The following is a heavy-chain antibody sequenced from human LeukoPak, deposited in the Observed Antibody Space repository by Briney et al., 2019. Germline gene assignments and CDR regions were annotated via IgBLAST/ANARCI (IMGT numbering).Heavy chain of an antibody. V-gene: IGHV4-59*05. D-gene: IGHD3-22*01. CDR1: GGSISSYY. CDR3: ASDSSGYSFDY. CDR2: IYYSGST. Sequence: SETLSLTCTVSGGSISSYYWSWIRQPPGKGLEWIGSIYYSGSTYYNPSLKSRVTISVDTSKNQFSLKLSSVTAADTAVYYCASDSSGYSFDYWGQGILVTVSS. J-gene: IGHJ4*02.